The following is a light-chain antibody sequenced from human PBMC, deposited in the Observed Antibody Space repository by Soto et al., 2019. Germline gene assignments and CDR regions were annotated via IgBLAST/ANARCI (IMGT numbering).Light chain of an antibody. J-gene: IGKJ1*01. Sequence: EIMMTQSPATLSVSPGERATLSCRASQSVRSNLAWYQQKPGQPPRLLIYGASTRATGIPARFSGSGSGTEFTLTISSLQSEGFAVYYCQQYNNWPPTFGQGTKVDIK. CDR1: QSVRSN. V-gene: IGKV3-15*01. CDR2: GAS. CDR3: QQYNNWPPT.